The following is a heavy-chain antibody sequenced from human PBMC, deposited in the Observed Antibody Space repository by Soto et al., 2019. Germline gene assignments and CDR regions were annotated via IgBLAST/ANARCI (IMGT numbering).Heavy chain of an antibody. Sequence: SETLSLTCTVSGGSISSSSYYWGWIRQPPGKGLEWIGSIYYSGSTYYNPSLKSRVTISVDTSKNQFSLKLSSVTAADTAVYYCAGILLTTGSLDYWGQGTLVTVSS. CDR1: GGSISSSSYY. J-gene: IGHJ4*02. V-gene: IGHV4-39*01. CDR3: AGILLTTGSLDY. D-gene: IGHD4-4*01. CDR2: IYYSGST.